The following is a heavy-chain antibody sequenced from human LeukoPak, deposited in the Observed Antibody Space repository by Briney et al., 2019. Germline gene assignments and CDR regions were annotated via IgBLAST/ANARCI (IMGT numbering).Heavy chain of an antibody. Sequence: SQTLSLTCTVSGGSVSSGSYYWSWIRQPPGKGLEWIGYIYYSGSTNYNPSLKSRVTISVDTSKNQFSLKLSSVTAADTAEYYCARERFLEWLLFDYWGQGTLVTVSS. J-gene: IGHJ4*02. D-gene: IGHD3-3*01. CDR3: ARERFLEWLLFDY. V-gene: IGHV4-61*01. CDR1: GGSVSSGSYY. CDR2: IYYSGST.